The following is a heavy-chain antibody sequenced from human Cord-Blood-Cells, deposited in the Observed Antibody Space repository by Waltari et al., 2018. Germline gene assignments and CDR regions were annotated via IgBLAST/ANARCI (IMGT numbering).Heavy chain of an antibody. CDR3: ARPRPRNYDILTGAFDI. J-gene: IGHJ3*02. CDR2: IYPGDSDT. CDR1: GYSFTSYW. Sequence: EVQLVPSGAEVKKPGEPLKIHCKGSGYSFTSYWIGWVRQRPGQGLEWMGIIYPGDSDTRYSPSFQGQVTISADKSISTAYLQWSSLKASDTAMYYCARPRPRNYDILTGAFDIWGQGTMVTVSS. D-gene: IGHD3-9*01. V-gene: IGHV5-51*01.